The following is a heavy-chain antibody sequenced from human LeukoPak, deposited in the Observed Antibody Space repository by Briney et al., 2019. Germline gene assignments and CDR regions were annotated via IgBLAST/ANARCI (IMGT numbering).Heavy chain of an antibody. CDR1: GFTFSSYS. V-gene: IGHV3-21*01. D-gene: IGHD3-10*01. J-gene: IGHJ6*02. Sequence: GGSLRLSCAASGFTFSSYSMNWVRQAPGKGLEWVSSISSSSSYIYYADSVKGRFTISRDNAKNSLYLQMNSLRAEDTAVYYCARRYLLWFGGPDYYYYGMDVWGQGTTVTVSS. CDR3: ARRYLLWFGGPDYYYYGMDV. CDR2: ISSSSSYI.